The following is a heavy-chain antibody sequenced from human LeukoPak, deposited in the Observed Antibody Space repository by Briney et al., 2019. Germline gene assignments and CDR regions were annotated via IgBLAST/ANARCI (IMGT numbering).Heavy chain of an antibody. CDR3: VKGIGSRDYFSRGD. V-gene: IGHV3-23*01. CDR1: GFTFSSYS. J-gene: IGHJ4*02. Sequence: PGGSLRLSCAASGFTFSSYSMSWVRLAPGRGLEWVSAISDSGYRTYYAGSVKGRFTISRDSSKSTLYLQMSSLRAEDTAVYYCVKGIGSRDYFSRGDWGQGTRVTVSS. D-gene: IGHD3-3*01. CDR2: ISDSGYRT.